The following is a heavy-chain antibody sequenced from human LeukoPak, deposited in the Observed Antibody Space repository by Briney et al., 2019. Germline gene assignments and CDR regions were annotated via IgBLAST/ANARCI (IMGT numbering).Heavy chain of an antibody. D-gene: IGHD1-26*01. Sequence: GRSLRLSCAASGFTFSSYAMHWVRQAPGKGLEWVAVISYDGSNKYYADSVKGRFTISRDNSKNTLYLQMNSLRAEDTAVYYCARDVGATSSFDYWGQGTLVTVSS. CDR2: ISYDGSNK. V-gene: IGHV3-30-3*01. CDR3: ARDVGATSSFDY. CDR1: GFTFSSYA. J-gene: IGHJ4*02.